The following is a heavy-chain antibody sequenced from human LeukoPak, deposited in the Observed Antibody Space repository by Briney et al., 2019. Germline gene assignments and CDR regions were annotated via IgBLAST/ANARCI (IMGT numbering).Heavy chain of an antibody. V-gene: IGHV4-34*01. CDR3: ARGPPVPAAIRRWFDP. CDR2: INHSGST. D-gene: IGHD2-2*02. J-gene: IGHJ5*02. Sequence: SETLSLTCAVYGGSFSGYYWSWIRQPPGKGLEWIGGINHSGSTNYNPSLKSRVTISVGTSKNQFSLKLSSVTAADTAVYYCARGPPVPAAIRRWFDPWGQGTLVTVSS. CDR1: GGSFSGYY.